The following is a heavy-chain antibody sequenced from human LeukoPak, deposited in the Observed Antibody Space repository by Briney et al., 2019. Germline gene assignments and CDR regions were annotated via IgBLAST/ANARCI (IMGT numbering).Heavy chain of an antibody. CDR1: GFTFSSYS. D-gene: IGHD2-8*01. CDR3: AVISGAYAIPDDFDY. V-gene: IGHV3-21*01. CDR2: ISSSSSYI. Sequence: GGSLRLSCAASGFTFSSYSMNWVRQAPGKGLEWVSSISSSSSYIYYADSVKGRFTISRDNAKNSLYLQMNSLRAEDTAVYYCAVISGAYAIPDDFDYWGQGTLVTVSS. J-gene: IGHJ4*02.